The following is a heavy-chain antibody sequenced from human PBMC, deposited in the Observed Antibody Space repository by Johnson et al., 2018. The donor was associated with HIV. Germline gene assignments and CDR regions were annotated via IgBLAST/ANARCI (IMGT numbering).Heavy chain of an antibody. D-gene: IGHD3-16*01. Sequence: VQLVESGGGLVQPGGSPRISCAASGFTFSSYWMHWVRQAPGKGLVWVSRVNSDGSSTRYADSVKGRFTISRDNAKNTLYLQMNSLRAEDTAVYYCARGGARPYDAFDIWGQGTMVTVSS. CDR2: VNSDGSST. CDR1: GFTFSSYW. J-gene: IGHJ3*02. V-gene: IGHV3-74*02. CDR3: ARGGARPYDAFDI.